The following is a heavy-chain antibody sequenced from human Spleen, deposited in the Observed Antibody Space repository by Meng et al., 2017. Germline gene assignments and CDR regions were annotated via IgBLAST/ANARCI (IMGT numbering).Heavy chain of an antibody. CDR3: TKDRPFDY. CDR2: ISYDGSNK. V-gene: IGHV3-30*07. Sequence: GGSLRLSCAASGFTVSHNYMSWVRQAPGKGLEWVAAISYDGSNKYYADSVKGRFTISRDNSKNTLYLQMNSLRADDTALYYCTKDRPFDYWGQGTLVTVSS. CDR1: GFTVSHNY. J-gene: IGHJ4*02.